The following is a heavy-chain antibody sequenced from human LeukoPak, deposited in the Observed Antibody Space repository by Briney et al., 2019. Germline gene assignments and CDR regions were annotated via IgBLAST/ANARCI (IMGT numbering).Heavy chain of an antibody. V-gene: IGHV4-30-2*01. CDR2: IYHSGST. D-gene: IGHD6-13*01. CDR1: GGSISSGGYY. J-gene: IGHJ5*02. Sequence: SQTLSLTCTVSGGSISSGGYYWSWIRQPPGKGLEWIGYIYHSGSTYYNPSLKSRVTISLDKSKNQFSLKLSSVTAADTAVYYCATTAAAGTRLAWFDPWGQGTLVTVSS. CDR3: ATTAAAGTRLAWFDP.